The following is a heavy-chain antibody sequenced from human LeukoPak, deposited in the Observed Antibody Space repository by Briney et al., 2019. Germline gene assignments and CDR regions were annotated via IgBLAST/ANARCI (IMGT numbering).Heavy chain of an antibody. CDR3: ARLTNSGYYWLFDY. CDR2: INQGGSEK. D-gene: IGHD3-22*01. CDR1: GFTFSTSW. Sequence: AGGSLRLSCAASGFTFSTSWMSWVRQAPGRGLEWLANINQGGSEKYYVDSVRGRFTISRDNAENSLFLQMNSLGAEDTAVYYCARLTNSGYYWLFDYWGQGTLVTVSS. V-gene: IGHV3-7*04. J-gene: IGHJ4*02.